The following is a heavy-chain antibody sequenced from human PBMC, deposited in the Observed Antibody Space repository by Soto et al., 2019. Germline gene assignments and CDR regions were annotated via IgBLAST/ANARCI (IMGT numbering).Heavy chain of an antibody. CDR3: AIDHIAVAGKIPPSFDY. V-gene: IGHV3-30*03. CDR2: ISYDGSNK. Sequence: GGSLRLSCAASGFTFSSYGMHWVRQAPGKGLEWVAVISYDGSNKYYADSVKGRFTISRDNSKNTLYLQMNSLRAEDTAVYYCAIDHIAVAGKIPPSFDYWGQGTLVTVSS. CDR1: GFTFSSYG. J-gene: IGHJ4*02. D-gene: IGHD6-19*01.